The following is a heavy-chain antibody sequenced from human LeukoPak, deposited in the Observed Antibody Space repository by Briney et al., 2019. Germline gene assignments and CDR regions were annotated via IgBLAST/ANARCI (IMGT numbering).Heavy chain of an antibody. J-gene: IGHJ6*03. CDR2: IIPIFGTA. CDR3: ARGMDVEMATTSGYYYYYMDV. Sequence: SVKVSCKASGGTFSSYAISWVRQAPGQGLEWMGGIIPIFGTANYAQKFQGRVTITADESTSTAYMELSSLRSEDTAVYYCARGMDVEMATTSGYYYYYMDVWGKGTTVTVSS. CDR1: GGTFSSYA. D-gene: IGHD5-24*01. V-gene: IGHV1-69*13.